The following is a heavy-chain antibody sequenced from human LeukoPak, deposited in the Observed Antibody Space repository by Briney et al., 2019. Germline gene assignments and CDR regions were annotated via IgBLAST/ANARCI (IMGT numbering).Heavy chain of an antibody. Sequence: GGSLRLSCAASGFTFSSYAMSWVRQAPGKGLEWVSSISSSSSYIYYADSVKGRFTISRDNAKNSLYLQMNSLRAEDTAVYYCARDDSSGYSDAFDIWGQGTMVTVSS. D-gene: IGHD3-22*01. V-gene: IGHV3-21*01. CDR2: ISSSSSYI. J-gene: IGHJ3*02. CDR1: GFTFSSYA. CDR3: ARDDSSGYSDAFDI.